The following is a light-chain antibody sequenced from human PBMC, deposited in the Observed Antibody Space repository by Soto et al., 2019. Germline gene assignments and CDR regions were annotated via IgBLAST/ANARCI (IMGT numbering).Light chain of an antibody. V-gene: IGKV1-17*01. CDR3: LQHSDYPFT. Sequence: DIQMTQSPSSLAASVGDRVTITCRASQGIRDALGWYQQKPGKVPKRLIYSASSLQNGVPSRFSGSGSETVFPLTISSLQPEDFATYFCLQHSDYPFTFGQGTRLEI. CDR1: QGIRDA. J-gene: IGKJ2*01. CDR2: SAS.